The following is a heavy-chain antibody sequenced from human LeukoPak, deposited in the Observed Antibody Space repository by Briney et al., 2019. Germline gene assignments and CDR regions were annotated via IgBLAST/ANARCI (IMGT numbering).Heavy chain of an antibody. J-gene: IGHJ3*02. CDR3: ARDLGSGSYYRDAFDI. V-gene: IGHV3-66*01. Sequence: PGGSLRLSCAASGFTVSSNYMSWVRQAPGKGLEWVSVIYSGGSTYYADSVKGRFTISRDNSKNTLYLQMNSLRAEDTAVYYCARDLGSGSYYRDAFDIWGQGTMVTVSS. CDR1: GFTVSSNY. CDR2: IYSGGST. D-gene: IGHD3-10*01.